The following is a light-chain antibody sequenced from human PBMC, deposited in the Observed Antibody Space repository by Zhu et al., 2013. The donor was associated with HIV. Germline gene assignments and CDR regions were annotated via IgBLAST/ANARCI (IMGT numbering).Light chain of an antibody. CDR1: QSVGNNF. J-gene: IGKJ2*01. Sequence: DIVLTQSPGTLSLSPGERATLSCRASQSVGNNFLAWYQQKPGQAPRLLIYDATSRATGIPDRFSGSGSGTDFTLSISSLEPEDSAVYYCQQRGSRPPYTFGQGTILEIK. V-gene: IGKV3D-20*02. CDR2: DAT. CDR3: QQRGSRPPYT.